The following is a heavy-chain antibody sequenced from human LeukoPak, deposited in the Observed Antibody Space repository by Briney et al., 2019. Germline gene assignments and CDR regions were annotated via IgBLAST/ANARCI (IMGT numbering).Heavy chain of an antibody. CDR3: ARHESVFSMDV. Sequence: GESLKISCQGSGYNFTTKWIGWVRQMPGKGQEWMGIIYPGDSKTIYSPSFQGQVFISADRSIRTAYLQWRSLKASDTAMYYCARHESVFSMDVWGQGTTVTVSS. J-gene: IGHJ6*02. V-gene: IGHV5-51*01. CDR1: GYNFTTKW. CDR2: IYPGDSKT.